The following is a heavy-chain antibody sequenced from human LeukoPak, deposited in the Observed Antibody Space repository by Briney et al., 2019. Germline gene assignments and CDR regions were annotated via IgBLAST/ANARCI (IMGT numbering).Heavy chain of an antibody. J-gene: IGHJ4*02. CDR1: GFSLSNYA. CDR2: ISGSGGRT. D-gene: IGHD6-13*01. CDR3: AKAVQAAAGTRRIFDY. Sequence: GGSLRLSCAGSGFSLSNYAMSWVRQAPGKGLEWVSDISGSGGRTNYADSVKGRFTISRDNSKNTLYLQMNSLRGEDTAVYYCAKAVQAAAGTRRIFDYWGQGTLVTVSS. V-gene: IGHV3-23*01.